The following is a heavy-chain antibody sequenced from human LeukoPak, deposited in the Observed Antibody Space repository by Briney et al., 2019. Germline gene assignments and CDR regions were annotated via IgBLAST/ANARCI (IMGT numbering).Heavy chain of an antibody. CDR3: SREGGDYDDAFDI. J-gene: IGHJ3*02. CDR2: IKTDGSRA. CDR1: GFTLSSYW. D-gene: IGHD4-17*01. Sequence: PGGSLRLSCVASGFTLSSYWMHWVRQAPGKGLVWVSRIKTDGSRASYADSVKGRFTISRDNAKNTLYLQMNSLRAEDTAVYYCSREGGDYDDAFDIWGQGTMVTVSS. V-gene: IGHV3-74*01.